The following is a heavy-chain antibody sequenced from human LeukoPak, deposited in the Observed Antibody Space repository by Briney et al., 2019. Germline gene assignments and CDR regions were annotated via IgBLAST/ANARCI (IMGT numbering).Heavy chain of an antibody. D-gene: IGHD3-9*01. CDR2: MNPNSGNT. CDR1: GYTFTSYD. CDR3: ARVDFDWLSRSYYFDY. Sequence: ASVKVSCKASGYTFTSYDINWVRQATGQGLEWMGWMNPNSGNTGYAQEFQGRVTMTRNTSISTAYMELSSLRSEDTAVYYCARVDFDWLSRSYYFDYWGQGTLVTVSS. V-gene: IGHV1-8*01. J-gene: IGHJ4*02.